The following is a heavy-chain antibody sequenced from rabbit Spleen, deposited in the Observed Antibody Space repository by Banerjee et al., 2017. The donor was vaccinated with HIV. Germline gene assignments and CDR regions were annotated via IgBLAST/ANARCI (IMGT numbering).Heavy chain of an antibody. D-gene: IGHD6-1*01. J-gene: IGHJ4*01. CDR2: IYAGGSGGT. Sequence: QEQLEESGGDLVKPEGSLTLTCTASGFSFSSNYYMCWVRQAPGKGLEWIACIYAGGSGGTYYANWAKGRFTITRSTSLNTVTLQMTSLTAADTATYFCARGAAYAGYGYLYFKLWGPGTLVTVS. CDR1: GFSFSSNYY. V-gene: IGHV1S45*01. CDR3: ARGAAYAGYGYLYFKL.